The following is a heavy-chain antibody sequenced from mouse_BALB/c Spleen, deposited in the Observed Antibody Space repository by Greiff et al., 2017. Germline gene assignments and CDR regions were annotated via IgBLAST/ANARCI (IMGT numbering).Heavy chain of an antibody. CDR3: ARGNYFDY. CDR2: IRNKANGYTT. V-gene: IGHV7-3*02. Sequence: EVQLMESGGGLVQPGGSLRLSCATSGFTFTDYYMSWVRQPPGKALEWLGFIRNKANGYTTEYSASVKGRFTISRDNSQSILYLQMNTLRAEDSATYYCARGNYFDYWGQGTTLTVSS. CDR1: GFTFTDYY. J-gene: IGHJ2*01.